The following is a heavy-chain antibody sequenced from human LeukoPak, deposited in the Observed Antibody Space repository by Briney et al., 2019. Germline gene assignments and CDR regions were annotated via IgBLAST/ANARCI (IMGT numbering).Heavy chain of an antibody. J-gene: IGHJ4*02. D-gene: IGHD2-21*01. V-gene: IGHV3-64*02. CDR2: ISSDGDNT. CDR3: ARAALEYCGGDCLDY. CDR1: GFTFSSYS. Sequence: PGGSLRLSCAASGFTFSSYSMHWVRQAPGKGLEYVSVISSDGDNTYHADSVKGRFTISRDNSKNTLYLQMGSLRAEDMAVYYCARAALEYCGGDCLDYWGQGTLVTVPS.